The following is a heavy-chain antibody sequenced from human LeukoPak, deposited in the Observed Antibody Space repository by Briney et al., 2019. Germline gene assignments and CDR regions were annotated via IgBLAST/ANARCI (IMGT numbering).Heavy chain of an antibody. V-gene: IGHV4-59*01. CDR3: AREVAGTFDY. D-gene: IGHD6-19*01. Sequence: KPSETLSLTCTVSGGSFSTYYWSWIRQPPGRGLEWIGYIHYSGSTNYNPSLKSRVTISVDTSKKQFSLKLSSVTAADTAVYYCAREVAGTFDYWGQGTLVTVSS. CDR1: GGSFSTYY. CDR2: IHYSGST. J-gene: IGHJ4*02.